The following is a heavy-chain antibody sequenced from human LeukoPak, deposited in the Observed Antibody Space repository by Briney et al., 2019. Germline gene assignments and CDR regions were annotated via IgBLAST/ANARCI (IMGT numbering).Heavy chain of an antibody. CDR2: ISGSGGST. CDR1: GFTFSSYA. Sequence: PGGSLRLSCAASGFTFSSYAMSWVRQAPGKGLEWVSAISGSGGSTYYADSVRGRFTISRDNSKNTLYLQMNSLRAEDTAVYYCAKAGTGVVIISYWGQGTLVTVSS. J-gene: IGHJ4*02. CDR3: AKAGTGVVIISY. V-gene: IGHV3-23*01. D-gene: IGHD3-3*01.